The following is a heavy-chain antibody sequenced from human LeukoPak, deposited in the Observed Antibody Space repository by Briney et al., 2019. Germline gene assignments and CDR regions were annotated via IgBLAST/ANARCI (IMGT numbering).Heavy chain of an antibody. V-gene: IGHV7-4-1*02. CDR2: IDTNTGSP. Sequence: GASVTISCKASGYTFTTYPINWVRQAPGQGLEWMGWIDTNTGSPTYAQGLTGRFVFSLGTSVSTAFLQINSLKAEDTALYYCVRGIDTTGYFNYWGQGTLVTASS. CDR3: VRGIDTTGYFNY. J-gene: IGHJ4*02. D-gene: IGHD3-22*01. CDR1: GYTFTTYP.